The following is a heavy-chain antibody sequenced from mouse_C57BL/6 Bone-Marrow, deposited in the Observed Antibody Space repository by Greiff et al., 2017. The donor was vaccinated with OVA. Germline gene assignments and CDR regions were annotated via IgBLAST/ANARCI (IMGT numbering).Heavy chain of an antibody. CDR2: ISTGGSST. Sequence: EVQLVESGGGLVQPGGSLKLSCAASGFTFSSYYMYWVRQTPEKRLEWVAYISTGGSSTYYPDNVKGRFTISRDNAKNTLYLPMSRLKYEDTAMYDYERQGYYDYDCYSMDYWGQGTSVTVSS. CDR3: ERQGYYDYDCYSMDY. V-gene: IGHV5-12*01. D-gene: IGHD2-4*01. CDR1: GFTFSSYY. J-gene: IGHJ4*01.